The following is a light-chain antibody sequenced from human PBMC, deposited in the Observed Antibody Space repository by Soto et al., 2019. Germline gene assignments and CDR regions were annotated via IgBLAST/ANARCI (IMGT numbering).Light chain of an antibody. V-gene: IGKV3-15*01. J-gene: IGKJ1*01. CDR1: QSVRKN. CDR3: KQFDDWPT. Sequence: EIVMAHSPATLRLSTGETATLSFRASQSVRKNLAWYQQKPGQAPRLLIYGTSNRATGIPDRISGSRSGTEFNLTISSLQSEDFGVYYCKQFDDWPTFGQGTKVDIK. CDR2: GTS.